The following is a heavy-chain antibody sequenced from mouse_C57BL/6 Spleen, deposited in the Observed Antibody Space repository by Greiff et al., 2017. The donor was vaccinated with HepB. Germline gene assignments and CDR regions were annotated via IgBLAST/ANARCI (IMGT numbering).Heavy chain of an antibody. J-gene: IGHJ2*01. CDR1: GYTFTSYW. CDR2: IDPSDSET. D-gene: IGHD1-1*01. V-gene: IGHV1-52*01. Sequence: QVQLQQPGAELVRPGSSVKLSCKASGYTFTSYWMHWVKQRPIQGLEWIGNIDPSDSETHYNQKFKDKATLTVDKSSSTAYMQLSSLTSEDSAVYYCARRYGSSYENYFDYWGQGTTLTVSS. CDR3: ARRYGSSYENYFDY.